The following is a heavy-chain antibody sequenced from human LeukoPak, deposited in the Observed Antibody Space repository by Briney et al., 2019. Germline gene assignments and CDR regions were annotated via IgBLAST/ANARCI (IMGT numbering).Heavy chain of an antibody. CDR2: TNPSGGST. CDR1: GYTFTSYY. D-gene: IGHD3-3*01. V-gene: IGHV1-46*01. CDR3: ARGGFLEWPSFYGMDV. J-gene: IGHJ6*02. Sequence: ASVKVSCKASGYTFTSYYMHWVRQAPGQGLEWMGITNPSGGSTSYAQKFQGRVTMTRDTSTSTVYMELSSLRSEDTAVYYCARGGFLEWPSFYGMDVWGQGTTVTVSS.